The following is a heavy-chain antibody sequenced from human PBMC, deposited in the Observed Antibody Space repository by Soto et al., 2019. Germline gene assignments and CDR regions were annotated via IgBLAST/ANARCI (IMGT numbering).Heavy chain of an antibody. Sequence: PGGSLRLSCAASGFTFDDYAMHWVRQAPGKGLEWVSGISWNSGSIGYADSVKGRFTISRDNAKNSLYLQMNSLRAEDTALYYCAKDMGGGSMSFDYWGLGTLVTVSS. CDR2: ISWNSGSI. CDR1: GFTFDDYA. V-gene: IGHV3-9*01. CDR3: AKDMGGGSMSFDY. D-gene: IGHD2-15*01. J-gene: IGHJ4*02.